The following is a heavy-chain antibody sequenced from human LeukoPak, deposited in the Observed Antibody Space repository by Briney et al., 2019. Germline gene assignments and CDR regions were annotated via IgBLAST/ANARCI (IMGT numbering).Heavy chain of an antibody. CDR1: VYTFTVYY. J-gene: IGHJ2*01. Sequence: ASLKVSCKASVYTFTVYYMHWVRHAPGQGLERMGWINPNSGGTNYAQKFHGRVTMSRDTSIRTAYMQLSRLRSDDTAVYYCARGTVLRFLEWLSTGYFDLWGRGTLVTVSS. CDR3: ARGTVLRFLEWLSTGYFDL. D-gene: IGHD3-3*01. CDR2: INPNSGGT. V-gene: IGHV1-2*02.